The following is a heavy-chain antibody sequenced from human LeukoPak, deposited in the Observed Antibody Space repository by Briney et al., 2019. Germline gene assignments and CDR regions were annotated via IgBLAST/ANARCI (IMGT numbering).Heavy chain of an antibody. Sequence: GGSLRLSCAASGFTFSGYAMNWVRQAPGKGLEWVSGISGSGGSTFYADSVKGRFTISRDISKNTLYLQMNNLRAEDTAVYYCAKVKVFGSYDYWGQGTLVTVSS. CDR2: ISGSGGST. V-gene: IGHV3-23*01. CDR1: GFTFSGYA. D-gene: IGHD3-3*01. CDR3: AKVKVFGSYDY. J-gene: IGHJ4*02.